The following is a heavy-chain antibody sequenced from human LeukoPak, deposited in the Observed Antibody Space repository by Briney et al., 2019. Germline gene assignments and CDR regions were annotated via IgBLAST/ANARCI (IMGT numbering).Heavy chain of an antibody. V-gene: IGHV3-21*01. D-gene: IGHD1-26*01. CDR2: ISSSSSYI. CDR3: AISSRIVGATDYPYYFDY. J-gene: IGHJ4*02. Sequence: GGSLRLSCAASGFTFSTYSMNWVRQAPGKGLEWVSSISSSSSYIYYADSMKGRFTISRDNAKNSLFLQMNSLRAEDTAVYYCAISSRIVGATDYPYYFDYWGQGTLVTVSS. CDR1: GFTFSTYS.